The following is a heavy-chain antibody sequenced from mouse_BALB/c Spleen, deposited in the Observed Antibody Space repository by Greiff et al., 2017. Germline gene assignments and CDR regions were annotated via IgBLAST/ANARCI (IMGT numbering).Heavy chain of an antibody. J-gene: IGHJ2*01. CDR3: ARGRDYGSPFDY. Sequence: EVMLVESGGGLVKPGGSLKLSCAASGFTFSSYAMSWVRQTPEKRLEWVASISSGGSTYYPDSVKGRFTISRDNARNILYLQMSSLRSEDTAMYYCARGRDYGSPFDYWGQGTTLTVSS. CDR1: GFTFSSYA. CDR2: ISSGGST. V-gene: IGHV5-6-5*01. D-gene: IGHD1-1*01.